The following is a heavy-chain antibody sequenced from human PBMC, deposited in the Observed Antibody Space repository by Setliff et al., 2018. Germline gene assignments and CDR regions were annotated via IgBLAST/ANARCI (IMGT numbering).Heavy chain of an antibody. CDR3: ARLVRYCSTRTCQRASGDEY. CDR1: GFTLSNYF. V-gene: IGHV1-46*01. CDR2: IKPDGGST. D-gene: IGHD2-8*01. J-gene: IGHJ4*02. Sequence: ASVKVSCKAVGFTLSNYFMHWVRQAPGQGLEWMGMIKPDGGSTSYAQTFQGRVTMTRDTSTSTVYMELSRLRPQDTAVYYCARLVRYCSTRTCQRASGDEYLGQGTLVTVSS.